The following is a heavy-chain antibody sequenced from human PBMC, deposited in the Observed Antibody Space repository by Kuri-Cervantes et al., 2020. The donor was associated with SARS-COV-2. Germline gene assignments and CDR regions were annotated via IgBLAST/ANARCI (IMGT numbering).Heavy chain of an antibody. J-gene: IGHJ4*02. V-gene: IGHV3-23*01. Sequence: LSLTCAASGFTFSSYAMSWVRQAPGKGLEWVSAISGSGSSTYYADSVKGRFTISRDNSKNTLYLQMNSLRAEDTAVYYCAKEQYSSIPTYFDYWGQGTLVTVSS. CDR3: AKEQYSSIPTYFDY. CDR2: ISGSGSST. D-gene: IGHD6-13*01. CDR1: GFTFSSYA.